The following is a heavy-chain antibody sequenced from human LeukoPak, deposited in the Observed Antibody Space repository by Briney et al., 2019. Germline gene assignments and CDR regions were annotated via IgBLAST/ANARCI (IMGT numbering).Heavy chain of an antibody. CDR3: ARAPPRPYYYGSGSYPNWFEP. J-gene: IGHJ5*02. CDR2: INHSGST. CDR1: GGSFSGYY. V-gene: IGHV4-34*01. D-gene: IGHD3-10*01. Sequence: SETLSLTCAVYGGSFSGYYWSWIRQPPGKGLEWIGEINHSGSTNYNPSLKSRVTISVDTSKNQFSLKLSSVTAADTAVYYCARAPPRPYYYGSGSYPNWFEPWGQGTLVTVSS.